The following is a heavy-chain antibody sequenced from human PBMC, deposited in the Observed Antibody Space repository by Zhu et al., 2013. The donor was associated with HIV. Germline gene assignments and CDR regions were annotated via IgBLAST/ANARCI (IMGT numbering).Heavy chain of an antibody. D-gene: IGHD1-26*01. CDR2: FDPEDGET. CDR1: GYTLTELS. J-gene: IGHJ2*01. Sequence: QVQLVQSGAEVKKPGASVKVSSKVSGYTLTELSMHWVRQAPGKGLEWMGGFDPEDGETIYAQKFQSRVTMTEDTSTDTAYMELSSLRSEDTAVYYCATPDRSGSYPRYFDLWGLAPWSVSPQ. V-gene: IGHV1-24*01. CDR3: ATPDRSGSYPRYFDL.